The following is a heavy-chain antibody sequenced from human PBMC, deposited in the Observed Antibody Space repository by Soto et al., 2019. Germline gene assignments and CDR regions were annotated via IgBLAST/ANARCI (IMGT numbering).Heavy chain of an antibody. J-gene: IGHJ6*02. Sequence: VASVKVSCKASGGTFSSYAISWVRQAPGQGLEWMGGIIPIFGTANYAQKFQGRVTITADESTSTAYMELSSLRSEDTAVYYCARDRVAVASYYYGMDVWGQGTTVTVSS. CDR1: GGTFSSYA. CDR2: IIPIFGTA. CDR3: ARDRVAVASYYYGMDV. V-gene: IGHV1-69*13. D-gene: IGHD6-19*01.